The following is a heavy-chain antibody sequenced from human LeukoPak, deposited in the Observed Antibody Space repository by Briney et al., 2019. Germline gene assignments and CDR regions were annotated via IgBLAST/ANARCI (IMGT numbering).Heavy chain of an antibody. V-gene: IGHV3-48*03. CDR2: ISSSGSTI. CDR3: ARAFVVATIYYMDV. J-gene: IGHJ6*03. Sequence: PGGSLRLSCAASGFTFSSYEMNWVRRAPGKGLEWVSHISSSGSTIYYADSVKGRFTISRDNAKNSLYLQMNSLRAEDTAVYYCARAFVVATIYYMDVWGKGTTVTVSS. D-gene: IGHD5-12*01. CDR1: GFTFSSYE.